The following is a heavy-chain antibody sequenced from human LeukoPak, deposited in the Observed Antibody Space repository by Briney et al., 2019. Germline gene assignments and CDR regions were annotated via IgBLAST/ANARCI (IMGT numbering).Heavy chain of an antibody. V-gene: IGHV4-31*03. J-gene: IGHJ5*02. CDR2: TYYSGST. CDR3: AREGTAGTNLNWFDP. Sequence: SETLSLTCSVSGGSISSGGYHWSWIRQHPGKGLEWIGYTYYSGSTYYNPSLKSRVTISVDTSKNQFSLRLSSVTAADTAVYYCAREGTAGTNLNWFDPWGQGTLVTVSS. D-gene: IGHD1-1*01. CDR1: GGSISSGGYH.